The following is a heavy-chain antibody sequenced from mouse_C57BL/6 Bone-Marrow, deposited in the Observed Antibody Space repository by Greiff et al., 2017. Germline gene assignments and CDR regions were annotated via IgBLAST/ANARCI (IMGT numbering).Heavy chain of an antibody. CDR2: INPNNGNT. CDR3: ERGDDYDCAMDY. Sequence: EVQLHQSGPELVKPGASVKISCKASGYTFTDYYMNWVKQSPGKSLEWIGVINPNNGNTSYNQKFKGKATLTVDPSSSTAYMQLNSLTSEDSAVYYCERGDDYDCAMDYWGQGTSVTVSS. V-gene: IGHV1-39*01. CDR1: GYTFTDYY. D-gene: IGHD2-4*01. J-gene: IGHJ4*01.